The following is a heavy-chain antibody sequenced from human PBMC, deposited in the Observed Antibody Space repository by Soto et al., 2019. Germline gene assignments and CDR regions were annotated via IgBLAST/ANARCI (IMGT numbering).Heavy chain of an antibody. CDR3: ARVPGIAAAGPPGDAPLWYFDL. CDR1: GYTFTGYY. D-gene: IGHD6-13*01. V-gene: IGHV1-2*02. CDR2: INPNSGGT. J-gene: IGHJ2*01. Sequence: QVQLVQSGAEVKKPGASVKVSCKASGYTFTGYYMHWVRQAPGQGLEWMGWINPNSGGTNYAQKFQGRVTMTRDTSISTAYMELSRLRSDDTAVYYCARVPGIAAAGPPGDAPLWYFDLWGRGTLVTVSS.